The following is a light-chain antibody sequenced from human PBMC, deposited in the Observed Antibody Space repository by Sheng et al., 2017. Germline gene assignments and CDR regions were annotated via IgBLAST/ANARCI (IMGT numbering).Light chain of an antibody. CDR1: QSIRDN. CDR2: GAL. Sequence: EIVLTQSPGTLSLSPGERATLSCRASQSIRDNYLAWYQQKPGQPPRLLFYGALSRATDIPARFSGSGSGTEFTLTISSLQSEDFAVYYCHQYINWPWTFGQGTKVEIK. J-gene: IGKJ1*01. V-gene: IGKV3-15*01. CDR3: HQYINWPWT.